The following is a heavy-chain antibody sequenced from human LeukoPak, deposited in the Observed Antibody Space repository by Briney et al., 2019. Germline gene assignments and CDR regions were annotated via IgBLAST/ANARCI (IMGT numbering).Heavy chain of an antibody. CDR3: ARVSVGGYYMDV. Sequence: ASVKVSCKASGYIFTSYYMHWVRQAPGQGLEWMGIINPSGGSTSYAQKFQGRVTMTRDMSTSTVYMELSRLRSDDTAVYYCARVSVGGYYMDVWGKGTTVTVSS. D-gene: IGHD3-16*01. V-gene: IGHV1-46*01. CDR1: GYIFTSYY. J-gene: IGHJ6*03. CDR2: INPSGGST.